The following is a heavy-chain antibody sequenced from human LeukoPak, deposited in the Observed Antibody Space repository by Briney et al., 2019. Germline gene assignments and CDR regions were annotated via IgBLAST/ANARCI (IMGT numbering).Heavy chain of an antibody. CDR2: IYYSGST. V-gene: IGHV4-39*01. CDR1: GGSISSSSYY. Sequence: SETLSLTCTVSGGSISSSSYYWGWTRQPPGKGLEWIGSIYYSGSTYYNPSLRSRVTISVDTSKNQFSLKLSSVTAADTAVYYCVRPGYCSSTSCYADFDYWGQRTLVTVSS. D-gene: IGHD2-2*01. J-gene: IGHJ4*02. CDR3: VRPGYCSSTSCYADFDY.